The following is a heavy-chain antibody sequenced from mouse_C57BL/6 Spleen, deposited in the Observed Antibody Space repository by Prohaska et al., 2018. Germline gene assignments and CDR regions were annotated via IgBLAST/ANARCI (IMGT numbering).Heavy chain of an antibody. V-gene: IGHV1-64*01. CDR1: GHTFTSYW. J-gene: IGHJ2*01. Sequence: QVQLQQPGAEVVKPGASVKLSCKASGHTFTSYWMHWVKQRSGQGLEWIGMIHPNSGSTNYNEKFKSKATLTVDKASSTAYMQLSSLTSEDSAVYYCASPNYYGSSYFDYWGQGTTLTVSS. D-gene: IGHD1-1*01. CDR2: IHPNSGST. CDR3: ASPNYYGSSYFDY.